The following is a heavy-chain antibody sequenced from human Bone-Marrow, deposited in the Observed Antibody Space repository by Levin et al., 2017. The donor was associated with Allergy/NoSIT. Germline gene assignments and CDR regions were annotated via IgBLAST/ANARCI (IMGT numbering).Heavy chain of an antibody. V-gene: IGHV5-10-1*01. CDR1: GYSFTSYW. D-gene: IGHD4-17*01. CDR3: ARQRGDYFEIPDY. J-gene: IGHJ4*02. Sequence: RGESLKISCKGSGYSFTSYWISWVRHMPGKGLEWMGRIDPSDSNVNYSPSIQGHVTISVDTSISTGYLQWSSLKASDTALYFCARQRGDYFEIPDYWGQGTLVTVSS. CDR2: IDPSDSNV.